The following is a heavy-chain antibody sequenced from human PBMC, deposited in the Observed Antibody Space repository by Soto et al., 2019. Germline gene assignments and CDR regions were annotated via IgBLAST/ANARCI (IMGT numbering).Heavy chain of an antibody. J-gene: IGHJ6*02. CDR3: ARGGDGVRYYNDGRDV. Sequence: QVQLVQSGAEVKKPGASVKVSCKASGYTFTSYGISWVRQAPGQGRARMGWISAYNGNTNYAQKLQGRVTMTTDTSTRTGYMELRRLRSDDTAGYYCARGGDGVRYYNDGRDVWGQGTTGTGSS. CDR1: GYTFTSYG. D-gene: IGHD3-16*01. CDR2: ISAYNGNT. V-gene: IGHV1-18*01.